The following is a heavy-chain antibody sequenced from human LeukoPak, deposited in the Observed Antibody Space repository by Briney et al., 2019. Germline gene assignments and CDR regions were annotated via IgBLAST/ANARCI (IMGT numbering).Heavy chain of an antibody. D-gene: IGHD2-2*01. CDR3: ARGADRSSTSCYLS. CDR1: GGSFSGYY. Sequence: SETLSLTCAVYGGSFSGYYWSWIRQPPGKGLEWIGEINHSGSTNYNPSLKSRVTISVDTSKNQFSLKLSSVTAADTAVYYCARGADRSSTSCYLSWGQATLVTVSS. CDR2: INHSGST. V-gene: IGHV4-34*01. J-gene: IGHJ4*02.